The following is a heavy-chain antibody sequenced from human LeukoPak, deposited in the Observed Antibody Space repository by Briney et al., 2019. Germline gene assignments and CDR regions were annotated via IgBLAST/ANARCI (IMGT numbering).Heavy chain of an antibody. CDR1: GYTFTSYG. CDR3: ARDGARYCSSTSCYEDY. Sequence: ASVKVSCKASGYTFTSYGISWVRQAPGQGREWVGWISAYNGNTNYAQKLQGRVTMTTDTSTSTAYMELRSLRSDDTAGYYCARDGARYCSSTSCYEDYWGQGTLVTVSS. CDR2: ISAYNGNT. D-gene: IGHD2-2*01. J-gene: IGHJ4*02. V-gene: IGHV1-18*01.